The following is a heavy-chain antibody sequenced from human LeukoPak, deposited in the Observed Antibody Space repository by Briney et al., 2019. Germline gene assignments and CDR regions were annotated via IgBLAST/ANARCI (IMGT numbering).Heavy chain of an antibody. CDR1: GGSFSNYY. J-gene: IGHJ3*02. Sequence: SETLSLTCAVYGGSFSNYYWSWVRQPPGKGLEWIGDIYHTGTTNYNPSLKSRVTISVETSKNKFSLKLNSVTAADTAVYYCARAVGATNAFDIWGQGTMVTVSS. CDR2: IYHTGTT. CDR3: ARAVGATNAFDI. V-gene: IGHV4-34*01. D-gene: IGHD1-26*01.